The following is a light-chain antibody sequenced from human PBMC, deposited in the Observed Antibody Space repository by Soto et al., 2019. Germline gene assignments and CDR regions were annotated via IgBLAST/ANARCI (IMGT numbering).Light chain of an antibody. Sequence: IQLTQSPSSLSSSVGDRVTVTCRASQGISSYLAWYQQQPGKAPKLLLYAASTLQRGVSSRFSGSGSGTDFTLTISRLQPEDFATYYCQQLNSYPPTFGQGTKLEIK. CDR2: AAS. J-gene: IGKJ2*01. V-gene: IGKV1-9*01. CDR1: QGISSY. CDR3: QQLNSYPPT.